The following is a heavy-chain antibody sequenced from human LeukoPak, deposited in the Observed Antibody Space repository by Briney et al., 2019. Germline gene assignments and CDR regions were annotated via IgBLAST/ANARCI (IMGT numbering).Heavy chain of an antibody. Sequence: GASVKVSCKASGYTFTSYAISWVRQAAGQGLEWMGWINPNSGGTNYAQKFQGRVTMTRDTSISTAYMELSRLRSDDTAVYYCAREGTYSSSFPIDYWGQGTLVTVSS. V-gene: IGHV1-2*02. D-gene: IGHD6-6*01. CDR1: GYTFTSYA. CDR2: INPNSGGT. J-gene: IGHJ4*02. CDR3: AREGTYSSSFPIDY.